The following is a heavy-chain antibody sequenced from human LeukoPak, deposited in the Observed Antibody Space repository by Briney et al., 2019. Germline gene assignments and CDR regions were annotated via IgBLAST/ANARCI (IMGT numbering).Heavy chain of an antibody. J-gene: IGHJ3*02. V-gene: IGHV4-59*01. CDR1: GGSISSEY. CDR3: ARSPLFRAFDI. Sequence: ESSETLSLTCTVSGGSISSEYWSWIRQPPGKGLEWIGYIYYSGSTNYNPSLKSRVTISVDTSKNQFSLKLNSVTAADTAVYYCARSPLFRAFDIWGQGTMVTVSS. CDR2: IYYSGST.